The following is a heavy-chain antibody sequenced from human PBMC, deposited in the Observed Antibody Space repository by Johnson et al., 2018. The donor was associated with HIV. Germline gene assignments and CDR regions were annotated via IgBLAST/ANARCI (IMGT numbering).Heavy chain of an antibody. CDR1: GFTFSSYW. J-gene: IGHJ3*02. Sequence: VQLVESGGGLVRPGGSLRLSCAASGFTFSSYWMSWVRQAPGKGLEWVAVISYDGSNKYYADSVKGRFTISRDNSKNTLYLQMNSLRAEDTAVYYCARDYDYVWGSPDAFDIWGQGTMVTVSS. CDR2: ISYDGSNK. CDR3: ARDYDYVWGSPDAFDI. D-gene: IGHD3-16*01. V-gene: IGHV3-30-3*01.